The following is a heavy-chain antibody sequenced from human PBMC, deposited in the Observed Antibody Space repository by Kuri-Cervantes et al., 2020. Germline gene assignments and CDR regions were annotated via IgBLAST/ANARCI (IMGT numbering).Heavy chain of an antibody. CDR2: IYYSGNT. CDR3: ARGILGYCSSTSCGGFDP. V-gene: IGHV4-61*05. Sequence: SETLSLTCTVSGGSISGSSYYWGWIRQPPGKGLEWIGYIYYSGNTSYNPSLKSRVTISVDTSKNQFSLKLSSVTAADTAVYYCARGILGYCSSTSCGGFDPWGQGTLVTVSS. D-gene: IGHD2-2*01. CDR1: GGSISGSSYY. J-gene: IGHJ5*02.